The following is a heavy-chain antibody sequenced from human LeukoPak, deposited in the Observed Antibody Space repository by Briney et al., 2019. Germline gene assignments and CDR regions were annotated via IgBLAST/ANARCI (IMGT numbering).Heavy chain of an antibody. Sequence: GGSLRLSCAASGFTFSSYAMHWVRQAPGKGLEWVAVISYDGSNKYYADSVKGRFTISRDNSKNTLYLQMNSLRAEDTAVYYCAAQPAPQDYWGQGTLVTVSS. CDR2: ISYDGSNK. V-gene: IGHV3-30*14. J-gene: IGHJ4*02. CDR1: GFTFSSYA. CDR3: AAQPAPQDY. D-gene: IGHD2-2*01.